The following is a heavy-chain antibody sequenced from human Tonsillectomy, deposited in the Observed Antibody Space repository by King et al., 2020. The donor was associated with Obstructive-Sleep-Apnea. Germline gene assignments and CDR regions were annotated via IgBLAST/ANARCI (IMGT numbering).Heavy chain of an antibody. CDR3: ARGLRCFDY. CDR1: DGSISSYY. V-gene: IGHV4-59*01. J-gene: IGHJ4*02. Sequence: VQLQESGPGLVKPSETLSLTCTVSDGSISSYYWSWIRQPPGEGLEWIGYIYYSGSTNYNPSLKSRVTISVDTSKNQFSLKLSSVTAADTAVYYCARGLRCFDYWGQGTLVTVSS. CDR2: IYYSGST. D-gene: IGHD3-3*01.